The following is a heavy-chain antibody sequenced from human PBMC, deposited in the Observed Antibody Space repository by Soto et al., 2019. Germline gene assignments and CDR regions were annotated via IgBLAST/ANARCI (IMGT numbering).Heavy chain of an antibody. J-gene: IGHJ5*02. V-gene: IGHV1-2*02. D-gene: IGHD2-2*01. CDR1: GYTFTGYY. CDR3: AGGGLVVPAWGNWFDP. Sequence: QVQLVQSGAEVKKPGASVKVSCKASGYTFTGYYMHWVRQAPGQGLDWMGWINPNSGGTNYAQKFQGRVTMTRDTSISTAYMELSRLRSDDTAVYYCAGGGLVVPAWGNWFDPWGQGTLVTVSS. CDR2: INPNSGGT.